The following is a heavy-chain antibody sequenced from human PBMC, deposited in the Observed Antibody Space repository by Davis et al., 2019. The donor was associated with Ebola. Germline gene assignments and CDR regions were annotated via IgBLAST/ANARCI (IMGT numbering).Heavy chain of an antibody. J-gene: IGHJ3*02. CDR2: IWYDGSNK. CDR3: ARANWNYGKDAFDI. Sequence: GGSLRLSCAASGFTFSSYGIHWVRQAPGQGLEWVAVIWYDGSNKYYPDSAKGRFTISRDNSKNTLYLQMNSLRADDTAVYYCARANWNYGKDAFDIWGQGTKVTVSS. V-gene: IGHV3-33*08. CDR1: GFTFSSYG. D-gene: IGHD1-7*01.